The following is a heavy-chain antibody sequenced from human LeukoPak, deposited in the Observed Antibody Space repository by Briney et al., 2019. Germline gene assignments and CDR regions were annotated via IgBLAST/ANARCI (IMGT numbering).Heavy chain of an antibody. J-gene: IGHJ4*02. CDR3: ATYSMVRGVVDY. Sequence: PSETLSLTCTVSGGSISSYYWSWIRQPPGKGLEWIGYIYYSGSTNYNPSLKGRVTISVDTSKNQFSLKLSSVTAADTAVYYCATYSMVRGVVDYWGQGTLVTVSS. CDR2: IYYSGST. V-gene: IGHV4-59*01. CDR1: GGSISSYY. D-gene: IGHD3-10*01.